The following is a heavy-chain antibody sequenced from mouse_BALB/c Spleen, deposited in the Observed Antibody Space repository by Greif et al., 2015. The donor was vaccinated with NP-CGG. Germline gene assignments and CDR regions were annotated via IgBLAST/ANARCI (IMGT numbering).Heavy chain of an antibody. D-gene: IGHD2-14*01. CDR2: INPSTGYT. V-gene: IGHV1-7*01. CDR3: ARDYRYSHWYFDV. Sequence: QVQLQQSGAELAKPGASVKMSCKASGYTFTSYWMHWVKQRPGQGLEWIGYINPSTGYTEYNQKFKDKATLTADKSSSTAYMQLSSLTSEDSAVYYCARDYRYSHWYFDVWGAGTTVTVSS. J-gene: IGHJ1*01. CDR1: GYTFTSYW.